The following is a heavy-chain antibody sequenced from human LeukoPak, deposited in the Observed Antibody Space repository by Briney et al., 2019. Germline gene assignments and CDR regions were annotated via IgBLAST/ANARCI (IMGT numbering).Heavy chain of an antibody. J-gene: IGHJ6*03. Sequence: SETLSLTCAVSGGSMSDHYWSWIRQPPGMTLEWIGYIYATGTTNYNPSLKGRVTISLDTSKNHLSLRLRSVTAADAALYYCARHFRKDYPDSGSSQYFHYIDVWGKGTTVTVSS. V-gene: IGHV4-4*09. D-gene: IGHD3-10*01. CDR1: GGSMSDHY. CDR2: IYATGTT. CDR3: ARHFRKDYPDSGSSQYFHYIDV.